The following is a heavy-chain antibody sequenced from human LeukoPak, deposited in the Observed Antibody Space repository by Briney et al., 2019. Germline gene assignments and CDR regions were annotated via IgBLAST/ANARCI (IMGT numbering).Heavy chain of an antibody. V-gene: IGHV3-30-3*01. CDR1: GFTFSSYA. J-gene: IGHJ4*02. CDR2: TSYDGSNK. Sequence: GGSLRLSCAASGFTFSSYAMHWVRRAPGKGLEWVAVTSYDGSNKYYADSVKGRFTISRDNSKNMLYLQMNSLRAEDTAVYYCARDVDDYGDYWGQGTLVTVSS. CDR3: ARDVDDYGDY.